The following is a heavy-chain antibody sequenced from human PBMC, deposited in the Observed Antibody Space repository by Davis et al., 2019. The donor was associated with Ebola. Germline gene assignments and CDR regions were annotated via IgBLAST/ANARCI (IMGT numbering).Heavy chain of an antibody. CDR2: ISSSGSTI. D-gene: IGHD2-2*01. CDR3: ARGSLYCSSTSCYYYGMDV. V-gene: IGHV3-48*04. J-gene: IGHJ6*04. Sequence: GESLKISCAASGFTFSSYGMHWVRQAPGKGLEWVSYISSSGSTIYYADSVKGRFTISRDNAKNSLYLQMNSLRAEDTAVYYCARGSLYCSSTSCYYYGMDVWGKGTTVTVSS. CDR1: GFTFSSYG.